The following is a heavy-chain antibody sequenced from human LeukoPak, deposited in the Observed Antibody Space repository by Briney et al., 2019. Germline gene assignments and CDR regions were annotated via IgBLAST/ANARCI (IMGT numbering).Heavy chain of an antibody. CDR3: ARFQRQQLSFDY. Sequence: PSETLSLTCAVYGGSFSGYYWSWIRQPPGKGLEWIGEINHSGSTNYNPSLKSRVTISVDTSKNQFSLKLSSVTAADTAVYYCARFQRQQLSFDYWGQGTLVTVSS. D-gene: IGHD6-13*01. J-gene: IGHJ4*02. CDR2: INHSGST. CDR1: GGSFSGYY. V-gene: IGHV4-34*01.